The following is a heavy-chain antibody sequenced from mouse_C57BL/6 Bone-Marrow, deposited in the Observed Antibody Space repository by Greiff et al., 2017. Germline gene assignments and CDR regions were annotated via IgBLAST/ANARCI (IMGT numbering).Heavy chain of an antibody. Sequence: QVQLQQSGPELVKPGASVKLSCKASGYTFTSYDINWVKQRPGPGLEWIGWIYPRDGSNKYNAKFKGKATLTVDTSSSAAYMELHSLTSADSAVYFCARLEFDGSSGDWYFDVWGTGTTVTVSS. J-gene: IGHJ1*03. CDR1: GYTFTSYD. D-gene: IGHD1-1*01. V-gene: IGHV1-85*01. CDR2: IYPRDGSN. CDR3: ARLEFDGSSGDWYFDV.